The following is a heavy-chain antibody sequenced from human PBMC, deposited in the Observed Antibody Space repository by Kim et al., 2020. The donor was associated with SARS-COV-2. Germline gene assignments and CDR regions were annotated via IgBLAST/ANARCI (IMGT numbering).Heavy chain of an antibody. D-gene: IGHD3-10*01. V-gene: IGHV5-51*01. CDR3: ARFRQYYGSGSCFDY. Sequence: GESLKISCKGSGYSFTNYWIGWVRQMPGKGLEWMGIIYPGDSDTRYSPSFQGQVTISADKSISTAYLQWSSLKASDTAMYYCARFRQYYGSGSCFDYWGQGTLVTVSS. CDR1: GYSFTNYW. J-gene: IGHJ4*02. CDR2: IYPGDSDT.